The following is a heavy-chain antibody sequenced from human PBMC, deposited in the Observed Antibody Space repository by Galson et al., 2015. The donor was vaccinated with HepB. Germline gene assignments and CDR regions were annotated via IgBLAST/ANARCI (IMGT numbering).Heavy chain of an antibody. CDR1: GFTFSSYA. V-gene: IGHV3-23*01. Sequence: SLRLSCAASGFTFSSYAMSWVRQAPGKGLEWVSAISGSGGSTYYADSVKGRFTISRDNSKNTLYLQMNSLRAEDTAVYYCAKSRGSGYYYYYYMDVWGKGTTVTVSS. CDR3: AKSRGSGYYYYYYMDV. CDR2: ISGSGGST. J-gene: IGHJ6*03.